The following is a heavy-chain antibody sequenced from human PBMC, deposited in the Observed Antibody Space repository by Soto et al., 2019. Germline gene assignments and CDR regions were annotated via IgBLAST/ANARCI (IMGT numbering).Heavy chain of an antibody. CDR3: ARDPNSSSGGQGDDY. CDR1: GGIFTSYG. V-gene: IGHV1-18*01. J-gene: IGHJ4*02. D-gene: IGHD6-13*01. Sequence: VAAAKVSCTDPGGIFTSYGISWVRQAPGQGLEWMGWISAYNGNTNYAQKLQGRVTMTTDTSTSTAYMELRSLRSDDTAVYYCARDPNSSSGGQGDDYWGQGTLVTVSA. CDR2: ISAYNGNT.